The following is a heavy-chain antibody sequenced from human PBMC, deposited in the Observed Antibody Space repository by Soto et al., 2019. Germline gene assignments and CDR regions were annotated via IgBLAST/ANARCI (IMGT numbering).Heavy chain of an antibody. V-gene: IGHV4-38-2*01. CDR2: IYRSGTT. Sequence: SETLSLTCVVSNFSISSGYYWGWIRQSPGKGLEWIASIYRSGTTSYNPSLKSRVTISVDPSKNQFSLMLTAVTAADTAVYYCARTHSGSYYSVFNYWGQGTLVTVSS. J-gene: IGHJ4*02. CDR1: NFSISSGYY. D-gene: IGHD1-26*01. CDR3: ARTHSGSYYSVFNY.